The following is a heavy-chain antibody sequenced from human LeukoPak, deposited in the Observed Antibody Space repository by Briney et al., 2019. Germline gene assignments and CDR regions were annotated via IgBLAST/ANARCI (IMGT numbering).Heavy chain of an antibody. D-gene: IGHD2-2*01. Sequence: SETLSLTCAVYGGSLSNYYWSWIRQPPGKGLEWIGEINDRGKTIYNPSLKSRVTISIDTSKNQFSLKLTSGIAADTAMYYCPRPVYCSSTTCTGPFHIWGQGTMVTVSS. CDR2: INDRGKT. J-gene: IGHJ3*02. CDR1: GGSLSNYY. CDR3: PRPVYCSSTTCTGPFHI. V-gene: IGHV4-34*01.